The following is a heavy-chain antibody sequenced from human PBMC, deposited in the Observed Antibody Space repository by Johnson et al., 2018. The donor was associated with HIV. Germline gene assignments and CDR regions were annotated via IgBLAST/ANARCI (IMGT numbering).Heavy chain of an antibody. CDR1: GFTFSSYA. Sequence: VQLVESGGGVVQPGRSLRLSCAASGFTFSSYAMHWVRQAPGKGLEWVSAIGTAGDTYYPGSVTGRFTISRENAKNTLYLQMNSLRAEDTAVYYCANGGYSYGYDAFDIWGQGTMVTVSS. V-gene: IGHV3-13*01. D-gene: IGHD5-18*01. CDR3: ANGGYSYGYDAFDI. J-gene: IGHJ3*02. CDR2: IGTAGDT.